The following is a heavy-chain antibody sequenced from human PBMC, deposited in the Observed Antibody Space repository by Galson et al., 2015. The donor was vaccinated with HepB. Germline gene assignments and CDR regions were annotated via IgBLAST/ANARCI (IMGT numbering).Heavy chain of an antibody. CDR1: GFTFSSYS. V-gene: IGHV3-21*01. D-gene: IGHD4-23*01. Sequence: SLRLSCAASGFTFSSYSMNWVRQAPGKGLEWVSSISSSSSYIYYADSVKGRFTISRDNAKNSLYLQMNSLRAEDTAVYYCARDLYGGNPDAFDIWGQGTMVTVSS. CDR3: ARDLYGGNPDAFDI. CDR2: ISSSSSYI. J-gene: IGHJ3*02.